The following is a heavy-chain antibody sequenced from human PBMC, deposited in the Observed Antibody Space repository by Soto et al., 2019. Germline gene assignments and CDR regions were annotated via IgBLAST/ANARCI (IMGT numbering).Heavy chain of an antibody. D-gene: IGHD3-16*01. Sequence: EVQLLGSGGGLVQPGGSLRLSCVASGFTFSTYWMNWVRQAPGMGLEWVANINPDGSAGTYVDSVKGRFTTSRDNARNSLYLQMNSLRADDTAVYFCAGWGGHDYNYWGQGILVTVSS. V-gene: IGHV3-7*03. J-gene: IGHJ4*02. CDR1: GFTFSTYW. CDR3: AGWGGHDYNY. CDR2: INPDGSAG.